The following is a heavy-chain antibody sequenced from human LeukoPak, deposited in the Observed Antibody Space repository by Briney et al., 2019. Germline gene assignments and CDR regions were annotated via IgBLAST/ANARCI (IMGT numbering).Heavy chain of an antibody. CDR1: GFTFSSYW. J-gene: IGHJ4*02. CDR3: ARDEYYYGSGSYYSDY. V-gene: IGHV3-7*01. CDR2: IKQDGSEK. Sequence: PGGSLRLSCAASGFTFSSYWMSWVRQAPGKALEWVANIKQDGSEKYYVDSVKGRFTISKDNAKNSLYLQMNSLTAEDTAVYYCARDEYYYGSGSYYSDYWGQGTPVTVSS. D-gene: IGHD3-10*01.